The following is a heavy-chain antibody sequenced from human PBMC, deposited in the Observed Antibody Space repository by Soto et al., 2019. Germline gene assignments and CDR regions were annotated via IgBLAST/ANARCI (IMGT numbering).Heavy chain of an antibody. J-gene: IGHJ3*02. CDR2: IYFSGST. CDR3: ASRRTIGGVIVIGSFDI. D-gene: IGHD3-16*02. V-gene: IGHV4-39*01. Sequence: PSETLSLTCTVSGGSISSSSYYWGWIRQPPGKGLEWIGSIYFSGSTYYNPSLKSRVTISVDTSKNQFSLNLSSVTAADTAVYYCASRRTIGGVIVIGSFDIWGQGTMVTVSS. CDR1: GGSISSSSYY.